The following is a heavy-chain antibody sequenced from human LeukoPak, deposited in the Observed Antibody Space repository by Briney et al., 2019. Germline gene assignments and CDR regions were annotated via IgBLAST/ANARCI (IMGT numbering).Heavy chain of an antibody. CDR3: ASSSRGGGWFDP. Sequence: KPSEALSLTCTVSGGSISSYYWSWIRQPPGKGLEWIGYIYYSGSTNYNPSLKSRVTISVDTSKNQFSLKLSSVTAADTAVYYCASSSRGGGWFDPWGQGTLVTVSS. J-gene: IGHJ5*02. CDR2: IYYSGST. CDR1: GGSISSYY. V-gene: IGHV4-59*01. D-gene: IGHD6-6*01.